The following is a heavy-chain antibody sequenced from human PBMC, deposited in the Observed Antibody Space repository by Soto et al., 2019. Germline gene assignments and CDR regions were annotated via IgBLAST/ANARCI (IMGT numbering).Heavy chain of an antibody. CDR3: ARDRGYPDSFNI. Sequence: EAQLVESGGGSVQPGGSLRLSCAASRYNFGPYWMHWVRQAPGKGLVWVSHINSDGSTIVYADSVKGRFTISRDNPKNTLYLDMNSLRVEDTAVYYCARDRGYPDSFNIWGQGTMVTVSS. D-gene: IGHD3-10*01. CDR2: INSDGSTI. V-gene: IGHV3-74*01. CDR1: RYNFGPYW. J-gene: IGHJ3*02.